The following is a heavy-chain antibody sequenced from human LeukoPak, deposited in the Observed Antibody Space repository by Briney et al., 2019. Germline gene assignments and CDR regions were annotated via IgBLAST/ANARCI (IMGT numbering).Heavy chain of an antibody. CDR1: GGSFSGYY. CDR2: INHSGST. J-gene: IGHJ4*02. CDR3: ASLAYCGGDCYYGGYYFDY. V-gene: IGHV4-34*01. D-gene: IGHD2-21*02. Sequence: SETLSLTCAVYGGSFSGYYWSWIRQPPGKGLEWIGEINHSGSTNYNPSLKSRVTISVDKSKNQFSLKLSSVTAADTAVYYCASLAYCGGDCYYGGYYFDYWGQGTPVTVSS.